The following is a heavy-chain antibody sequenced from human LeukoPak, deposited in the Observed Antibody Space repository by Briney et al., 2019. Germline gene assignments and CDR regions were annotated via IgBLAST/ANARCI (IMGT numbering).Heavy chain of an antibody. J-gene: IGHJ6*03. CDR3: ARGRGYYYYYMDV. CDR1: GGSFSGYY. CDR2: IYHSGRT. D-gene: IGHD3-10*01. Sequence: SETLSLTCAVYGGSFSGYYWSWIRQPPGKGLEWIGSIYHSGRTYYNPSLKSRVTISVDTSKNQFSLKLSSVTAADTAVYYCARGRGYYYYYMDVWGKGTTVTVSS. V-gene: IGHV4-34*01.